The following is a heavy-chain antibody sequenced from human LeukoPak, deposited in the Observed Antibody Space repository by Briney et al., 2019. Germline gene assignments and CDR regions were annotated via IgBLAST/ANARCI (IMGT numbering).Heavy chain of an antibody. J-gene: IGHJ4*02. CDR3: ARDESGGYYVY. Sequence: GGSLRLSCAVSGFTFSNFWMRSVHQAPGGALEWVANITKDGSMTHYADSVRGRFTISRDNAKSSVYLQMSSLKAEDSAIYYCARDESGGYYVYWGQGTLVTVSS. V-gene: IGHV3-7*01. CDR1: GFTFSNFW. CDR2: ITKDGSMT. D-gene: IGHD4-23*01.